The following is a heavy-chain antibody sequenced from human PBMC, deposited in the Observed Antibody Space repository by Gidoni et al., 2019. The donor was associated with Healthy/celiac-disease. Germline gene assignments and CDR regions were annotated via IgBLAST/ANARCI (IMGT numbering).Heavy chain of an antibody. CDR1: RGSISLGGYY. Sequence: QVQLQESGPRLVQPSQTLSLTCTVSRGSISLGGYYWSWIRQHPGKGLEWIAYIYYSGSTYYNPSLKSRVTISVDTSKNQFSLKLSSVTAADTAVYYCARARRNVGGYDYDRVFDYWGQGTLVTVSS. D-gene: IGHD5-12*01. CDR3: ARARRNVGGYDYDRVFDY. J-gene: IGHJ4*02. V-gene: IGHV4-31*03. CDR2: IYYSGST.